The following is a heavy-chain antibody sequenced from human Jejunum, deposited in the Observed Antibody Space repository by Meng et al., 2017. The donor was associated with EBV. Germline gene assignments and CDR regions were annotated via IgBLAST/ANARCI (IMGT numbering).Heavy chain of an antibody. D-gene: IGHD3-16*01. V-gene: IGHV3-30-3*01. CDR2: ISNDGNNK. Sequence: VQPAKSLLPSVAPAGLTFSGQAMQWDRQTPGKGLKWVALISNDGNNKYYADSVKGRFTISRDNSKNTLYLQMNSLRIDDTALYYCTRELGADYWGQGTLDTVSS. CDR1: GLTFSGQA. J-gene: IGHJ4*02. CDR3: TRELGADY.